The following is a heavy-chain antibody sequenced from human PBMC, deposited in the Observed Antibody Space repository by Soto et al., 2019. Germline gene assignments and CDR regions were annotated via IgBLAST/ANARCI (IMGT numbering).Heavy chain of an antibody. V-gene: IGHV1-69*12. D-gene: IGHD5-12*01. J-gene: IGHJ6*04. CDR2: IIPIFGTT. CDR1: GGTFSSYA. Sequence: QVQLVQSGAEVKKPGSSVKVSCKASGGTFSSYAITWVRQAPGQGLQWMGGIIPIFGTTNYAQKFKCRVTITADDSKSTAYMELTSLRSEGTAVYYCASSVAKYYYYGMDVWREGATVSVSS. CDR3: ASSVAKYYYYGMDV.